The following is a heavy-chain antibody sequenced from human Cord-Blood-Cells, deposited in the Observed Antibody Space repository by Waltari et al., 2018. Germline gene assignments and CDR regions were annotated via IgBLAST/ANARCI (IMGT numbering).Heavy chain of an antibody. CDR1: GGSVRSGSYY. CDR3: ARGSSWYIFDY. D-gene: IGHD6-13*01. V-gene: IGHV4-61*01. J-gene: IGHJ4*02. Sequence: QVQLQESGPGLVKPPETLSLTCTVSGGSVRSGSYYWSWIRQPPGKGLEWIGYIYYSGSTNYNPSLKSRVTISVDTSKNQFSLKLTSVTAADTAVYYCARGSSWYIFDYWGQGTLVTVSS. CDR2: IYYSGST.